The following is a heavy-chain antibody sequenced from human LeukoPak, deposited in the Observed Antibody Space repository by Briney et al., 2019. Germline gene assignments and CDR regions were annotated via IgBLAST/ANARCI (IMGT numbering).Heavy chain of an antibody. CDR1: RFNFRNYG. CDR2: ISYDGNNK. J-gene: IGHJ4*02. CDR3: AKDRGGPGAYYFDY. V-gene: IGHV3-30*18. Sequence: GRSLRLSCVASRFNFRNYGMHGVRQAPGKGLEWVAVISYDGNNKYYADSVKGRFTVSRDKNTLYLQLNSLRPEDTAVYYCAKDRGGPGAYYFDYWGQGTLVTVSS. D-gene: IGHD2-15*01.